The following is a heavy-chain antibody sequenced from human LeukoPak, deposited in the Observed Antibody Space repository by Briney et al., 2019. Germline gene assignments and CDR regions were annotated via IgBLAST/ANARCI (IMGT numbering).Heavy chain of an antibody. V-gene: IGHV1-18*01. J-gene: IGHJ5*02. CDR1: GYTFTSYG. D-gene: IGHD6-13*01. CDR3: ARVEARTSSWYYYNILGVGLKEYNWFDP. CDR2: ISAYNGNT. Sequence: GASVKVSCKASGYTFTSYGISWVRQAPGQGLEWMGWISAYNGNTNYAQKLQGRVTMTTDTSTSTAYMELRSLRSDDTAVYYCARVEARTSSWYYYNILGVGLKEYNWFDPWGQGTLVTVSS.